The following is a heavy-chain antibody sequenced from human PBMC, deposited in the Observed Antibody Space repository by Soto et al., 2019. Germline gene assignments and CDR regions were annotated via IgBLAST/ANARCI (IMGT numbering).Heavy chain of an antibody. V-gene: IGHV3-30-3*01. Sequence: QVQLVESGGGVVQPGRSLRLSCAASGFTFSSYAMHWVRQAPGKGLEWVAVISYDGSKKYYADSVKGRFTICGDNSKNTLYLQMNSLSAEDTAVYYCAGDKRESRFLEWSYYFDYWGQGTLVTVSS. D-gene: IGHD3-3*01. J-gene: IGHJ4*02. CDR2: ISYDGSKK. CDR3: AGDKRESRFLEWSYYFDY. CDR1: GFTFSSYA.